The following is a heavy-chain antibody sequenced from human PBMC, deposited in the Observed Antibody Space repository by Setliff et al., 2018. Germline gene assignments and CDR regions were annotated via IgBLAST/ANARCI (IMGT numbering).Heavy chain of an antibody. V-gene: IGHV3-23*01. J-gene: IGHJ4*02. Sequence: GESLKISCAASGFTFNTYAMSWVRQPPGKGLEWVSSISDTAIGLYYTGSVRGRFTISRDNSKKILFLQMNSLRVEDTAIYYCAKDVVGYSSTWPKRDYFDSWGQGTLVTVSS. CDR3: AKDVVGYSSTWPKRDYFDS. D-gene: IGHD6-13*01. CDR1: GFTFNTYA. CDR2: ISDTAIGL.